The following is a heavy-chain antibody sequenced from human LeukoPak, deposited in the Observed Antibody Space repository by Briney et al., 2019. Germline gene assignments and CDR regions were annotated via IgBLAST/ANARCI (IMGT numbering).Heavy chain of an antibody. CDR2: IYYSGST. V-gene: IGHV4-39*07. CDR3: ARAPTYGSGSYGDY. J-gene: IGHJ4*02. Sequence: PSETLSLTCTVSGGSISSSSYYWGWIRQPPGKGLEWIGSIYYSGSTYYNPSLKSRVTISVDTSKNQFSLKLSSVTAADTAVYYCARAPTYGSGSYGDYWGQGTLVAVSS. CDR1: GGSISSSSYY. D-gene: IGHD3-10*01.